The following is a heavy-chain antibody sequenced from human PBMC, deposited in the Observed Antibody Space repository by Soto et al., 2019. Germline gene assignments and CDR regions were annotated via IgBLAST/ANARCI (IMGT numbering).Heavy chain of an antibody. V-gene: IGHV1-46*01. CDR2: INPEVPAGRNT. D-gene: IGHD1-26*01. J-gene: IGHJ6*02. Sequence: ASVKVSCKASGYTLTTYFMHLVRQAPRQGLEWMGVINPEVPAGRNTTYAQKLQSRVTMTTDTSTCTVYVDLRSLRSDDTAVYYCAGVALVAGATTGMDVWGQGTPVTVSS. CDR3: AGVALVAGATTGMDV. CDR1: GYTLTTYF.